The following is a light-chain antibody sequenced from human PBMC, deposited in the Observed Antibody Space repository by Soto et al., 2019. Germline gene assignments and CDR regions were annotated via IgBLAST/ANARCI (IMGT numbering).Light chain of an antibody. Sequence: DIQLTQSPSSLSASVRDRVTITCLGSETISSYLNWYQQKPGKAPKLLIYTASSLQSGVPSRFSGSGSGTDFTLTISSLQPEDFATYYCQQSYTTPRVTFGQGTRLEIK. CDR2: TAS. J-gene: IGKJ5*01. CDR1: ETISSY. CDR3: QQSYTTPRVT. V-gene: IGKV1-39*01.